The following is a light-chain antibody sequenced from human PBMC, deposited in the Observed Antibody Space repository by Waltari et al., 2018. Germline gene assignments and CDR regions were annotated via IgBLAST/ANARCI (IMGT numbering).Light chain of an antibody. Sequence: IAMTQSPSTLSASVGDSVTITCRASQNIGTWVAWYQQKPGKAPKLLIFDGSTLESGVPSRFSGSASGTDFTLTINSLQPDDFASFFCQQYNSYSYTFGQGTKLEIK. CDR2: DGS. CDR1: QNIGTW. V-gene: IGKV1-5*01. J-gene: IGKJ2*01. CDR3: QQYNSYSYT.